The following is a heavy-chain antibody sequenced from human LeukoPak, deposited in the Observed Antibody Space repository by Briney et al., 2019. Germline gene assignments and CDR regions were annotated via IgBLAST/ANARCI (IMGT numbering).Heavy chain of an antibody. CDR2: ISSSSAHI. CDR1: GFIFSTSS. CDR3: TSRYCTSTNCYSFNI. J-gene: IGHJ3*02. V-gene: IGHV3-21*01. Sequence: GGSLRLSCAASGFIFSTSSMNWVRQAPGKGLEWVSSISSSSAHIVYADSVKGRFSISRDNAKNSLYLQMNSLRVEDTAVYYCTSRYCTSTNCYSFNIWGQGTMVTVSS. D-gene: IGHD2-2*01.